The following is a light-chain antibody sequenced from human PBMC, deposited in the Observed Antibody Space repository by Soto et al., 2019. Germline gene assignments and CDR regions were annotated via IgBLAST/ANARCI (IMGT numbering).Light chain of an antibody. CDR1: QSVSIL. V-gene: IGKV3-15*01. J-gene: IGKJ1*01. CDR3: QHYNSYSEA. Sequence: EIVDNQSTTPPVWSSGERGPLPCRASQSVSILLAWYQQKPGQAPRLLIHGATTRATGIPARFSGSGSGTEFTLTISSLQSEDFAVYYCQHYNSYSEAFGQGTKVDIK. CDR2: GAT.